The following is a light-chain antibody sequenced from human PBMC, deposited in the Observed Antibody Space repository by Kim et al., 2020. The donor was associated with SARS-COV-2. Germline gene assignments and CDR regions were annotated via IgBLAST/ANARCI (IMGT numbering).Light chain of an antibody. J-gene: IGLJ3*02. Sequence: ASVKLTCTQSSGHSSYAIAWHQQQPEDGPRYLMKLNSDGSHSKGDGIPGRFSWSSSGAERYLTMSSLQSEDEADDFCQTWGTGIQVFGGGTQLTVL. CDR3: QTWGTGIQV. CDR2: LNSDGSH. V-gene: IGLV4-69*01. CDR1: SGHSSYA.